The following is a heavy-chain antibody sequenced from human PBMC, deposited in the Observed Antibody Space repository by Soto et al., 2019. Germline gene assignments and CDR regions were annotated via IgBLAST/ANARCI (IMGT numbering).Heavy chain of an antibody. Sequence: QVQLQESGPGLVKPSQTLSLTCTVSGGSISSGGYYWSWIRQHPGKGLEWIGYMYYSGSTYYNPSLKSQITRSVDTSKKKFSLKLSSVTAADTAVYYCARGVTMVRGVGLFYFDYWGQGTLVTVSS. CDR2: MYYSGST. CDR3: ARGVTMVRGVGLFYFDY. J-gene: IGHJ4*02. CDR1: GGSISSGGYY. V-gene: IGHV4-31*01. D-gene: IGHD3-10*01.